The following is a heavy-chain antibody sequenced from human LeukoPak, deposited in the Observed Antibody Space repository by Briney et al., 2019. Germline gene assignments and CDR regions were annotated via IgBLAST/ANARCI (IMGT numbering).Heavy chain of an antibody. D-gene: IGHD3-3*01. CDR3: ARIGVRDLRGSIDY. Sequence: QPGGSLRLSCAASGFTVSSNYMSWVRQAPGKGLEWVSVIYTGGSTYYADSVKGRFTISRDNSENTVYLQMSSLRAEDTAVYYCARIGVRDLRGSIDYWGQGTLVTVSS. V-gene: IGHV3-53*01. CDR2: IYTGGST. J-gene: IGHJ4*02. CDR1: GFTVSSNY.